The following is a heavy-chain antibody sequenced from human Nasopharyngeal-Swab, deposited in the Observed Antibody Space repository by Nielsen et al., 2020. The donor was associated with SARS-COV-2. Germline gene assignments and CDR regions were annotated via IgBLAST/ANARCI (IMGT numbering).Heavy chain of an antibody. CDR1: GGSISPYY. J-gene: IGHJ6*03. V-gene: IGHV4-59*08. CDR3: ARHAPPVYYYYMDV. CDR2: ISYSGST. Sequence: SETLSLTCTVSGGSISPYYWSWIRRPPGKGLDWIGYISYSGSTNYNPSLKSRVTISVDTSKKQFSLRLSSLTAADTALYYCARHAPPVYYYYMDVWGKGTTVTVSS.